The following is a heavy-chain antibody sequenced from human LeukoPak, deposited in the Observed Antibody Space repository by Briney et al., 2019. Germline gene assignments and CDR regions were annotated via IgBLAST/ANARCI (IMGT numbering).Heavy chain of an antibody. CDR2: ISAYNGNT. D-gene: IGHD5-18*01. Sequence: ASVKVSCKASGCTFTSYGISWVRQAPGQGLEWMGWISAYNGNTNYAQKLQGRVTMTTDTSTSTAYMELRSLRSDDTAVYYCARVDVYSSLGAFDIWGQGTMVTVSS. V-gene: IGHV1-18*01. CDR1: GCTFTSYG. J-gene: IGHJ3*02. CDR3: ARVDVYSSLGAFDI.